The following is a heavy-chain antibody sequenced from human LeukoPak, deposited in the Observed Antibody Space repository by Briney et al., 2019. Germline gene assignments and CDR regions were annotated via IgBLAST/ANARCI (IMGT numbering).Heavy chain of an antibody. CDR2: ISYDGSNK. CDR3: ARGLIAEEFFRH. V-gene: IGHV3-30*09. CDR1: GFTFLRHG. J-gene: IGHJ1*01. D-gene: IGHD6-13*01. Sequence: PGRSLRLSCAASGFTFLRHGMHWIRQAPGKGLEWVAVISYDGSNKYYAASVKGRFAISRDNSKDTLYLEMHSLRSDDTAVYYCARGLIAEEFFRHWGQGTLVTVSS.